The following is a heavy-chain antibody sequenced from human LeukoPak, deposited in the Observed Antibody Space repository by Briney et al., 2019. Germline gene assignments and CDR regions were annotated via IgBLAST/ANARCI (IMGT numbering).Heavy chain of an antibody. CDR1: GFTFSSYA. CDR2: ISGSGGST. CDR3: ARKGVYGWFDP. Sequence: GGSLRLSCAASGFTFSSYAMSWVRQAPGKGLGWVSAISGSGGSTYYADSAKGRFTISRDNSKNTLYLQMNSLRAEDTAVYYCARKGVYGWFDPWGQGTLVTVSS. D-gene: IGHD6-6*01. V-gene: IGHV3-23*01. J-gene: IGHJ5*02.